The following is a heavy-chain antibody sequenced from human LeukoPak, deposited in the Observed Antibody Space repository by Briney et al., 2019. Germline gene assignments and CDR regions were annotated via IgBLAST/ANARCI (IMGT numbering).Heavy chain of an antibody. J-gene: IGHJ3*02. CDR1: GFTFSSYA. CDR3: AREDYYDSSGYQGRDAFDI. V-gene: IGHV3-30-3*01. Sequence: GGSLRLSCAASGFTFSSYAMHWVRQAPGKGLEWVAVISYDGSNKYYADSVKGRFTISRDNSKNTLYLQMNSLRAEDTAVYYCAREDYYDSSGYQGRDAFDIWGQGTMVTVSS. CDR2: ISYDGSNK. D-gene: IGHD3-22*01.